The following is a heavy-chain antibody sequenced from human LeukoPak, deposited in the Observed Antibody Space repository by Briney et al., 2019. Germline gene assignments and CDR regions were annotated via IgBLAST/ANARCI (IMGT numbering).Heavy chain of an antibody. CDR2: IYDSGST. D-gene: IGHD3-10*01. J-gene: IGHJ4*02. CDR1: GGSISSYY. Sequence: SETLSLTCTVSGGSISSYYWSWIRQPPGKGLEWIGFIYDSGSTYYNPSLKSRVTISVDTSKNQFSLKLSSVTAADTAVYYCARVGGSGSYLDYWGQGTLVTVSS. CDR3: ARVGGSGSYLDY. V-gene: IGHV4-59*12.